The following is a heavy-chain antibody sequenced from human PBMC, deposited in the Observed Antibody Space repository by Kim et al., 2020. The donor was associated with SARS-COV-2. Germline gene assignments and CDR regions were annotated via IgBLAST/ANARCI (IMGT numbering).Heavy chain of an antibody. Sequence: GGSLRLSCAVSGFTFSTYAMHWVRQAPGRGLEWVAIILYDGNNKYYADSVKGRFAISRDNFKNTLYLQMNNLRAEDTAVYYCATGRPTTGTTGNFDYWGQGTLVTVSS. CDR1: GFTFSTYA. D-gene: IGHD1-1*01. J-gene: IGHJ4*02. V-gene: IGHV3-30*09. CDR3: ATGRPTTGTTGNFDY. CDR2: ILYDGNNK.